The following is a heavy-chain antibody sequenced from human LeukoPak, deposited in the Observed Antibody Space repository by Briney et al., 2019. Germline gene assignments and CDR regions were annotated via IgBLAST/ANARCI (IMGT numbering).Heavy chain of an antibody. J-gene: IGHJ6*03. CDR1: GFRSLNYW. CDR2: IYLADSDA. V-gene: IGHV5-51*01. Sequence: GESLKISCQGFGFRSLNYWIGWVRQMPGRGLEWMGVIYLADSDARYTPSFQGQVTISADKSITTAYLQWSSLRASDTATYFCARLSDSTNYNYYMDVWGKGTTVIVSS. CDR3: ARLSDSTNYNYYMDV. D-gene: IGHD2-8*01.